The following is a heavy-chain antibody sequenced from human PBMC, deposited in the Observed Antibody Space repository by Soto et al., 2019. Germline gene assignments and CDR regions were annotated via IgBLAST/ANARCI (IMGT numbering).Heavy chain of an antibody. CDR3: ARNSGQTRHWFDP. CDR1: GFSLSSSGMC. Sequence: SGPTLVNPTQTLTLTCTFSGFSLSSSGMCVSWIRQPPGKALEWLARIDWGNDKYYSTSLKTRLTISKDTSKNQAVLTMTNMDPVDTATYYCARNSGQTRHWFDPWGQGTLVTVSS. V-gene: IGHV2-70*11. CDR2: IDWGNDK. J-gene: IGHJ5*02. D-gene: IGHD6-19*01.